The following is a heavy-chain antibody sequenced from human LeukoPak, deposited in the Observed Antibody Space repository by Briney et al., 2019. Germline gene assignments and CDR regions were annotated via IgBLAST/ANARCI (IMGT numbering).Heavy chain of an antibody. J-gene: IGHJ6*04. D-gene: IGHD3-10*01. Sequence: SETLSLTCAVSGYSISSGYYWGWIRQPPGKRLEWIGSIYHSGSTYYNPSLKSRVTISVDTSKNQFSLKLSSVTAADTAVYYCASPGSGSYGMDVWGKGTTVTVSS. V-gene: IGHV4-38-2*01. CDR3: ASPGSGSYGMDV. CDR2: IYHSGST. CDR1: GYSISSGYY.